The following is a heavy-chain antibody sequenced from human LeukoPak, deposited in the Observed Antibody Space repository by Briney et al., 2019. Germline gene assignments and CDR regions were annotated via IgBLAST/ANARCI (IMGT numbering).Heavy chain of an antibody. CDR1: GFTFSDYY. Sequence: GGSLRLSCAASGFTFSDYYMSWIRQAPGKGLEWVSYISSSSSYINYADSVKGRFTISRDNAKNSLYLQMNSLRAEDTAVYYCARAAHPAYYYYGMDVWGQGTTVTVSS. D-gene: IGHD6-6*01. V-gene: IGHV3-11*06. CDR3: ARAAHPAYYYYGMDV. J-gene: IGHJ6*02. CDR2: ISSSSSYI.